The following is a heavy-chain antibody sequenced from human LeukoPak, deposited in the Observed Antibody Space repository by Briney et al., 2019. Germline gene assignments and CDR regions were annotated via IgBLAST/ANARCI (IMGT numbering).Heavy chain of an antibody. J-gene: IGHJ3*02. D-gene: IGHD5-24*01. CDR3: ARGGYKPPKAFDI. CDR1: GGSISSGGYY. CDR2: IYYSGST. Sequence: PSETLSLTCTVSGGSISSGGYYWSWIRQHPGKGLEWIGYIYYSGSTYCNPSLKSRVTISVDTSKNQFSLKLSSVTAADTAVYYCARGGYKPPKAFDIWGQGTMVTVSS. V-gene: IGHV4-31*03.